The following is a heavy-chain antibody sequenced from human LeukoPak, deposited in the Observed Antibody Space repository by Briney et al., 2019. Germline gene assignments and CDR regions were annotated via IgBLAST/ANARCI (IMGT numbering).Heavy chain of an antibody. V-gene: IGHV3-74*01. CDR2: INPDGSQT. CDR3: ARDPVRRDSY. J-gene: IGHJ4*02. D-gene: IGHD3-10*01. CDR1: GFTFNTYW. Sequence: SGGSLRLSCAASGFTFNTYWMYWVRQAPGKGLVWVSHINPDGSQTNYADSVPGRFTISRDNAKNTLYLQMNSLRAEDTAVYYCARDPVRRDSYWGQGTLVTVSS.